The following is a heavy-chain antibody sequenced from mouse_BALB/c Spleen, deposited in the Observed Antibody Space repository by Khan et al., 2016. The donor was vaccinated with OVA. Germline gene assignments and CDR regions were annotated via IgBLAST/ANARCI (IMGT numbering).Heavy chain of an antibody. J-gene: IGHJ2*01. V-gene: IGHV5-6-3*01. CDR2: INSNGGST. CDR3: ARMARPIN. Sequence: EVELEESGGGLVKPGGSLKLSCAASGFTFSSYGMSWVRQTPDKRLELVATINSNGGSTYYQDSVKGRFTISRDNAKNTLYLQMSSLKSEDTAMYYCARMARPINWGKGTTLTVSS. CDR1: GFTFSSYG.